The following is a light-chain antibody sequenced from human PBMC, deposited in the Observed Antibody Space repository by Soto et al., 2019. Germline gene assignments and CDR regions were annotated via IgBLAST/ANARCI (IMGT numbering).Light chain of an antibody. CDR3: QQRDNWPQT. V-gene: IGKV3-11*01. J-gene: IGKJ1*01. Sequence: EVLLRRAPGTLAFSRGERATLCWRASQSVSGSDLAWYQQKPGQAPRLLISGVSNRATGTPARFSGSGSGTDFTLTISSLEPEDSAFYYCQQRDNWPQTFGQGGNVDI. CDR1: QSVSGSD. CDR2: GVS.